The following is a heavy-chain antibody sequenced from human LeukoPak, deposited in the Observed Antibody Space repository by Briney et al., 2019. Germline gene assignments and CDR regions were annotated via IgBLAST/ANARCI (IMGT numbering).Heavy chain of an antibody. V-gene: IGHV1-2*02. D-gene: IGHD7-27*01. Sequence: ASVKVSCKASGYTFTRYAMNWVRQAPGQGLEWMGWISAYNGDTNYAQKFQGRVTMTRDTSISTAYMELSRLRSDDTAVYYCSRGPHWDPHFDFWGQGTLVTVSS. CDR1: GYTFTRYA. CDR3: SRGPHWDPHFDF. CDR2: ISAYNGDT. J-gene: IGHJ4*02.